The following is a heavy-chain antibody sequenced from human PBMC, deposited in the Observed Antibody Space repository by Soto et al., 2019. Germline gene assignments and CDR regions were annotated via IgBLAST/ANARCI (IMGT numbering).Heavy chain of an antibody. J-gene: IGHJ4*02. CDR2: IYHSGST. V-gene: IGHV4-4*02. CDR1: GGSISSSNW. Sequence: QVQLQESGPGLVKPSGTLSLTCAVSGGSISSSNWWSWVRQPPGKGLEWIGEIYHSGSTNYNPTHERRVTVSVDKSKNQFSLKLSSVTAGDTAVYYCARDRIAVAGYFDYWGQGTLVTVSS. D-gene: IGHD6-19*01. CDR3: ARDRIAVAGYFDY.